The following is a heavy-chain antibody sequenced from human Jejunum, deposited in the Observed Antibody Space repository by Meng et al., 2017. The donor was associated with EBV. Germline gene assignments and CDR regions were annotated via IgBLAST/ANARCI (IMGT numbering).Heavy chain of an antibody. J-gene: IGHJ4*02. V-gene: IGHV3-74*01. CDR3: TRAGYYRFDY. Sequence: GQLVGSGGGLVKLWGSLRLSCEASGLTFSSYSMNWVRQAPGKGLEWVSRINPDGRTINYGDSVKGRFTISRDNAKNTVYLQMNSLRAEDTAVYYCTRAGYYRFDYWGQGALVTVSS. CDR1: GLTFSSYS. D-gene: IGHD1-26*01. CDR2: INPDGRTI.